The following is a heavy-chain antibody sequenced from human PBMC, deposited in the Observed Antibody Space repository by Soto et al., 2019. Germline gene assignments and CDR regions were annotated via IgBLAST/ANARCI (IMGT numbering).Heavy chain of an antibody. V-gene: IGHV4-4*07. D-gene: IGHD3-16*01. CDR3: AREGASSYASRHFDN. Sequence: PSETLSLTCTVSGGSMFSYYWRWIREPAGKGLEWIARIYGSGGTNYNPSLKSRVTMSLDTSKNKFSLRLTSVTAADTAVYYCAREGASSYASRHFDNWGPGTLVTVSS. CDR1: GGSMFSYY. CDR2: IYGSGGT. J-gene: IGHJ4*01.